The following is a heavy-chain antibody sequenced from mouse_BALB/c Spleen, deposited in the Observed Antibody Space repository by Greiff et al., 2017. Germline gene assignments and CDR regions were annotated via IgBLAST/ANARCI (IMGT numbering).Heavy chain of an antibody. J-gene: IGHJ3*01. CDR3: TREGNYYGSSYEGVFAY. Sequence: VQLQQSGTVLARPGASVKMSCKASGYSFTSYWMHWVKQRPGQGLEWIGAIYPGNSDTSYNQKFKGKAKLTAVTSASTAYMELSSLTNEDSAVYYCTREGNYYGSSYEGVFAYWGQGTLVTVSA. CDR2: IYPGNSDT. V-gene: IGHV1-5*01. D-gene: IGHD1-1*01. CDR1: GYSFTSYW.